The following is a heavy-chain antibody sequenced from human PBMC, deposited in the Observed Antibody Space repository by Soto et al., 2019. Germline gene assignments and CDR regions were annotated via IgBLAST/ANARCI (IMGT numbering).Heavy chain of an antibody. V-gene: IGHV3-30-3*01. CDR1: GFTFSSYA. CDR3: ASYGVDGSGRYFFDY. J-gene: IGHJ4*02. D-gene: IGHD3-10*01. Sequence: GGSLRLSCAASGFTFSSYAMHWVRQAPGKGLEWVAVISYDGSNKYYADSVKGRFTISRDNSKNTLYLQMNSLRAEDTAVYYCASYGVDGSGRYFFDYWGQGTLVPVSS. CDR2: ISYDGSNK.